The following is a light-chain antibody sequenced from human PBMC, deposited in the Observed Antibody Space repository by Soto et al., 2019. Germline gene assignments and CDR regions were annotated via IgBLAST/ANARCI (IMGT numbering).Light chain of an antibody. CDR2: AAI. CDR1: QDIDSW. J-gene: IGKJ4*01. Sequence: DIQMTQSPSSVSASIGDRVTITCRASQDIDSWLAWFQQKPGEAPRLLIYAAISLHSGVPSRFSGAGSGTDFSLTISSLQPEDFATYFCQQGNSFPLTFGGGTKVELK. CDR3: QQGNSFPLT. V-gene: IGKV1-12*01.